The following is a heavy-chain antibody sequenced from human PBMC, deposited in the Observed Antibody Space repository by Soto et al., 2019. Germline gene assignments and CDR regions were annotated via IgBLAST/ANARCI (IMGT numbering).Heavy chain of an antibody. CDR2: ISSDGNKE. V-gene: IGHV3-30*18. J-gene: IGHJ4*02. Sequence: GGSLRLSCAASGFTFSSYGMHWVRQAPGKGLEWVAVISSDGNKEYYADSVKGRFTISRDNSKHTLSLQMNSLRAEDTAVYYCAKDLDVVVVVVALGDFHYWGQGDLVTV. CDR1: GFTFSSYG. CDR3: AKDLDVVVVVVALGDFHY. D-gene: IGHD2-15*01.